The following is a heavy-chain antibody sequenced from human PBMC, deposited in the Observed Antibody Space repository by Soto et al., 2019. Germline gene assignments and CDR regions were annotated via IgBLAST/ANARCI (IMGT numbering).Heavy chain of an antibody. Sequence: ASVKVSCKASGNTVPNYAIHWVRQAPGQRLEWMGWINGGNGNTYYSEHFQGRVTMTTDTSTSTVYMELRSLRSDDTAVYYCAREGVAPYYYYGMDVWGQGTPVTVSS. V-gene: IGHV1-3*01. CDR1: GNTVPNYA. D-gene: IGHD5-12*01. CDR2: INGGNGNT. J-gene: IGHJ6*02. CDR3: AREGVAPYYYYGMDV.